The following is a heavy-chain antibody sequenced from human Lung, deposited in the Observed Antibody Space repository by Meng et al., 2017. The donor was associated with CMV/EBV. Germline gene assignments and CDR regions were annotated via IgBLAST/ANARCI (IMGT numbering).Heavy chain of an antibody. J-gene: IGHJ5*02. CDR3: ARVWGGDNWLDP. Sequence: VHLGPIRSSSQSWGWVRRAPGKGLEWIGSMLYGGSTFYNPSLKSRVSISIDVSKNQFSLSLSSVTAADTAVYYCARVWGGDNWLDPWGQGILVTVSS. V-gene: IGHV4-39*07. CDR1: LGPIRSSSQS. D-gene: IGHD3-16*01. CDR2: MLYGGST.